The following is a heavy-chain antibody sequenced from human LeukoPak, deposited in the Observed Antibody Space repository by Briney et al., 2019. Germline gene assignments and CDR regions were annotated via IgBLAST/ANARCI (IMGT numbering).Heavy chain of an antibody. J-gene: IGHJ6*02. Sequence: GGSLRLSCAASGFTFSSYGMHWVRQAPGKGLEWVAVISYDGSNKYYADSVKGRFTISRDNSKNTLYLQMSSLRAEDTAVYYCAKEPPSSSSSWYSYYYYYGMDVWGQGTTVTVSS. D-gene: IGHD6-13*01. CDR3: AKEPPSSSSSWYSYYYYYGMDV. CDR1: GFTFSSYG. CDR2: ISYDGSNK. V-gene: IGHV3-30*18.